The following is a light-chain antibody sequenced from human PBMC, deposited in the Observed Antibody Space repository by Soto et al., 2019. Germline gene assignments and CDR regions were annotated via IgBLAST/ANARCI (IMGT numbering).Light chain of an antibody. CDR2: AND. J-gene: IGLJ2*01. V-gene: IGLV1-44*01. CDR3: AAWDDSLSGVI. CDR1: SSNIGVNT. Sequence: QSVLTQPPSASGTPGQRVTISCSGSSSNIGVNTANWYQRLPGMAPKLLIYANDQRPSGVPDRFSGSKSGASASLALSGLQSEDEADYYCAAWDDSLSGVIFGAGTQLTVL.